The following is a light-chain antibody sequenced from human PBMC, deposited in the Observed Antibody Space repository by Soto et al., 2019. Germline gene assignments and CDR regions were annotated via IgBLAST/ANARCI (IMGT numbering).Light chain of an antibody. CDR2: ELS. Sequence: QSALTQPPSASGSPGQSVTISCTGTNSDVGGYNYVSWYQQHPGKAPKLMIYELSKRPSGVPDRFSGSKSGNTASLTVSGIQAEDEADYYCSSYAGSNNFVVFGGGTKLTVL. J-gene: IGLJ2*01. V-gene: IGLV2-8*01. CDR1: NSDVGGYNY. CDR3: SSYAGSNNFVV.